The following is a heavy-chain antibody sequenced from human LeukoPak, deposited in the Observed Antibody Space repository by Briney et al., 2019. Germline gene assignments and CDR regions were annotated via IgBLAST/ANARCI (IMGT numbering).Heavy chain of an antibody. D-gene: IGHD3-9*01. Sequence: GGSLRLSCTASGFSFSGHWMHWARQLPGKGLVWVSRISPTGSTTSYADSVKGRFTVSRDNAKNTLYLQVNNLRAEDTAVYYCARVRRYFDWLLDYWGQGTLVTVSS. V-gene: IGHV3-74*01. CDR3: ARVRRYFDWLLDY. CDR2: ISPTGSTT. J-gene: IGHJ4*02. CDR1: GFSFSGHW.